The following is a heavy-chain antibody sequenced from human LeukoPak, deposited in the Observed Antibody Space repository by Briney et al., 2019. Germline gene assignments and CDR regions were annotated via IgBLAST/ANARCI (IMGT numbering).Heavy chain of an antibody. J-gene: IGHJ4*02. Sequence: SETLSLTCTVSGGSISSYYWSWIRQPPGKGLEWIGYIYYSGSTNYNSSLKSRVTISADTSQNQFSLKLSSVTAADTAVYYCARVVVVAATRLYFDYWGQGTLVTVSS. CDR2: IYYSGST. CDR3: ARVVVVAATRLYFDY. D-gene: IGHD2-15*01. CDR1: GGSISSYY. V-gene: IGHV4-59*08.